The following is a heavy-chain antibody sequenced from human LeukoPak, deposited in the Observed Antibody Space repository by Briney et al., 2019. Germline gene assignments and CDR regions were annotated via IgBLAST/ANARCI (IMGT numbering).Heavy chain of an antibody. CDR1: GGPFPDYF. V-gene: IGHV4-34*01. D-gene: IGHD3-22*01. CDR3: ARGRIAKIVVVHSFSYGMDV. CDR2: INDYTGHT. Sequence: SSHTLSLTCAVFGGPFPDYFWTWIRHSSGKGLEWIGEINDYTGHTKYNPSLSSRVSISLEKSKNQLSLELRSVTAADTAVYYCARGRIAKIVVVHSFSYGMDVWGQGTTVTVSS. J-gene: IGHJ6*02.